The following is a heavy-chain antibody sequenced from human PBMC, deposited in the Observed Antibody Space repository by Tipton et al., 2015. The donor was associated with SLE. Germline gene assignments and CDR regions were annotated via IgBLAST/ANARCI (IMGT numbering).Heavy chain of an antibody. CDR1: GFTFSSYW. V-gene: IGHV3-7*01. CDR3: ARDSTGDDAFDI. Sequence: SLRLSCAASGFTFSSYWMSWVRQAPGKGLEWVANIKQDGSEKYYVVSVKGRFTISRDNAKNSLYLQMNSLRAEDTAVYYCARDSTGDDAFDIWGQGTMVTVSS. D-gene: IGHD7-27*01. CDR2: IKQDGSEK. J-gene: IGHJ3*02.